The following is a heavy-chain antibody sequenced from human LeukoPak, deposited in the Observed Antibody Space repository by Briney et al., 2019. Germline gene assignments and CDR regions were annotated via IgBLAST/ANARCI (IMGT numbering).Heavy chain of an antibody. CDR1: GFTFSDYY. D-gene: IGHD6-13*01. V-gene: IGHV3-11*04. Sequence: GGSLRLSCAASGFTFSDYYMSWVRQAPGKGLEWVSYISSSGSTIYYADSVKGRFTISRDNAKNSLYLQMNSLRAEDTAVYYCARDFPRIAVAGEYFQHWGQGTLVTVSS. J-gene: IGHJ1*01. CDR2: ISSSGSTI. CDR3: ARDFPRIAVAGEYFQH.